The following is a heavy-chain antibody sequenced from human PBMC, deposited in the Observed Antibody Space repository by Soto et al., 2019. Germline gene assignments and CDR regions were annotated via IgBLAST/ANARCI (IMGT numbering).Heavy chain of an antibody. CDR2: IIPIFGTA. CDR3: ARGSGVNYYDSSVPISGCAFDI. Sequence: QVQLVQSGAEVKKPGSSVKVSCKASGGTFSSYAISWVRQAPGQGLEWMGGIIPIFGTANYAQKFQGRVTITADESTSTAYMELSSMRSEDTAVYYCARGSGVNYYDSSVPISGCAFDIWGQGTMGTVSS. V-gene: IGHV1-69*01. CDR1: GGTFSSYA. J-gene: IGHJ3*02. D-gene: IGHD3-22*01.